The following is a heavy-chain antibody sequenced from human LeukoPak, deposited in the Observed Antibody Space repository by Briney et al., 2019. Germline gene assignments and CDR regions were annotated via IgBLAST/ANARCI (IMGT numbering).Heavy chain of an antibody. D-gene: IGHD3-3*01. CDR3: ARARRGFLEWLLYAFDI. J-gene: IGHJ3*02. CDR1: GGSISSYY. CDR2: IYYSGST. V-gene: IGHV4-59*08. Sequence: SETLSLTCTVSGGSISSYYWSWIRQPPGKGLEWIGYIYYSGSTNYNPSLKSRVTISVDTSKNQFSLKLSSVTAADTAVYYCARARRGFLEWLLYAFDIWGQGTMVTVSS.